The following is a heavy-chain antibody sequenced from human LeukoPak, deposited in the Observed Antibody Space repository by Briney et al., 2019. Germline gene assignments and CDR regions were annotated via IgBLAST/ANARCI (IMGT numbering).Heavy chain of an antibody. J-gene: IGHJ6*03. CDR3: GRDNFWSGYPFYYYYYYMDV. CDR1: GYTFTSYG. CDR2: ISAYNGNT. D-gene: IGHD3-3*01. Sequence: ASVKVSCKASGYTFTSYGISWVRHAPGQGLERMGWISAYNGNTNYAQKLQGRVTMATDTSTSTAYMELRSLRSDDTAVYYCGRDNFWSGYPFYYYYYYMDVWGKGTTVTVSS. V-gene: IGHV1-18*01.